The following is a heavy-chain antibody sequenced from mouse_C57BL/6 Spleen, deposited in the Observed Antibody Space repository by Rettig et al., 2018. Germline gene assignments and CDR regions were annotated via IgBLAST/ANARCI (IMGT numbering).Heavy chain of an antibody. V-gene: IGHV1-18*01. Sequence: EVQLQQSGPELVKPGASVKIPCKASGYTFTDYNMDWVKQSHGKSLEWIGDINPNNGGTIYNQKFKVKATLTVDKSSSTACVELRSLTSEDTAVYDCARMTVVDFYWDFDVWGTWTTVTVSS. D-gene: IGHD1-1*01. J-gene: IGHJ1*03. CDR2: INPNNGGT. CDR1: GYTFTDYN. CDR3: ARMTVVDFYWDFDV.